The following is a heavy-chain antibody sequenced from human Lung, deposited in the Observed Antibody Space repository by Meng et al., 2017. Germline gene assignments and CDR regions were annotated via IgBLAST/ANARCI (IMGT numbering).Heavy chain of an antibody. CDR2: INRDGTKP. V-gene: IGHV3-74*01. D-gene: IGHD1-1*01. Sequence: EVQLVACGVCVVPPGGSLILSCSASAFTFTDHWLHWVRQGPGKGLVWVSRINRDGTKPTYADSVKGRFTISRDNAKNTLYLQMNNLRAEDTAFYYCTNDRLNHWGQGALVTVSS. CDR3: TNDRLNH. J-gene: IGHJ1*01. CDR1: AFTFTDHW.